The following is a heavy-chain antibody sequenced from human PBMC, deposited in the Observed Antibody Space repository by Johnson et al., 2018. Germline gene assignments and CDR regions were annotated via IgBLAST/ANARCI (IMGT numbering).Heavy chain of an antibody. CDR1: GFTFNNYA. V-gene: IGHV3-23*04. CDR2: ISGSGDIT. J-gene: IGHJ6*02. CDR3: AKAMAPYYDYGMHV. Sequence: VQLVQSGGGLVQPGGSLRLSCAASGFTFNNYAMTWVRQAPGKGLEWVSAISGSGDITYYADSVKGRFTISRDNSKNTLYLQMNSLRAEDTAVYYCAKAMAPYYDYGMHVGGQGTTVTVSS. D-gene: IGHD5-18*01.